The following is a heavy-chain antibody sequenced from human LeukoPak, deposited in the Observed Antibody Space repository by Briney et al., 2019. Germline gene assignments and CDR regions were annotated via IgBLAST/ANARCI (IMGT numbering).Heavy chain of an antibody. CDR1: GFTFSSYG. J-gene: IGHJ5*02. CDR3: AKDSSGSYLGWFDP. D-gene: IGHD1-26*01. Sequence: PGGSLRLSCAASGFTFSSYGMHWVRQAPGKGLEWVAVISYDGSNKYYADSVKGRFTISRDNSKNTLYLQMNSLRAEDTALYYCAKDSSGSYLGWFDPWGQGTLVTVSS. V-gene: IGHV3-30*18. CDR2: ISYDGSNK.